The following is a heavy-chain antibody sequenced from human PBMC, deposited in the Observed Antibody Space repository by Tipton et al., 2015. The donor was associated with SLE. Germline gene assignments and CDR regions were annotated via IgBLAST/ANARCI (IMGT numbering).Heavy chain of an antibody. V-gene: IGHV3-48*01. J-gene: IGHJ4*02. Sequence: SLRLSCAASGFTFSSYGMSWVRQAPGKGLEWVSYISSSSSTIYYADSVKGRFTISRDNAKNSLYLQMNSLRAEDTAVYYCARGCYDYVWGSYPDYWGQGTLVTVSS. D-gene: IGHD3-16*02. CDR2: ISSSSSTI. CDR1: GFTFSSYG. CDR3: ARGCYDYVWGSYPDY.